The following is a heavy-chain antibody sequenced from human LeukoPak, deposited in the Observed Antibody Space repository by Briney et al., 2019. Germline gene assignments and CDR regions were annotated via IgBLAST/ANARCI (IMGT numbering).Heavy chain of an antibody. D-gene: IGHD6-19*01. V-gene: IGHV3-23*01. CDR3: AKASYSSGWHNFDY. CDR1: GFTFSSCA. J-gene: IGHJ4*01. CDR2: ISGSGGST. Sequence: GGSLRLSCAASGFTFSSCAMNWVRQAPGKGLEWVSGISGSGGSTYYADSVKGRFTISRDNSKNTLYLQMNSLRADDTAAYYCAKASYSSGWHNFDYWGHGTLVTVSS.